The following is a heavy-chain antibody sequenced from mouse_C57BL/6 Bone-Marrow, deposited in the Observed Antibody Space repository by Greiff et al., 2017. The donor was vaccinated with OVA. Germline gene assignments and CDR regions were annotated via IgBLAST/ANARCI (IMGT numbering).Heavy chain of an antibody. V-gene: IGHV1-81*01. D-gene: IGHD1-1*01. J-gene: IGHJ3*01. Sequence: VQLQQSGAELARPGASVKLSCKASGYTFTSYGISWVKQRTGQGLEWIGEIYPRSGNTYYNEKCKGKATLTADNSSSTSYMELRSLTAEDSAVYFCAPLYGSLFAYWGQWTLVTVSA. CDR2: IYPRSGNT. CDR3: APLYGSLFAY. CDR1: GYTFTSYG.